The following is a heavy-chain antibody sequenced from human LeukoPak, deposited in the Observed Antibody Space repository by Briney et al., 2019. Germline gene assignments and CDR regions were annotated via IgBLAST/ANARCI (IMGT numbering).Heavy chain of an antibody. CDR2: IYYSGST. CDR3: ARRGGCSSTSCSWAFDI. Sequence: SQTLSLTCTVSGGSISSGDYYWSWIRPPPGKGLEWIVYIYYSGSTYYNPSLKSRVTISVDTSKNQFSLKLSSVTAADTAVYYCARRGGCSSTSCSWAFDIWGQGPMVTVSS. J-gene: IGHJ3*02. CDR1: GGSISSGDYY. D-gene: IGHD2-2*01. V-gene: IGHV4-30-4*01.